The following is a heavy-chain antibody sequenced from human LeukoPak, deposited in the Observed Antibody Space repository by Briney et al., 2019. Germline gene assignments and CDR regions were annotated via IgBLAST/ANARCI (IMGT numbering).Heavy chain of an antibody. CDR2: IYYSGST. CDR3: ARQNYDFWSGYSPKAAFDI. Sequence: SETLSLTCTVSGGSISSSSYYWGWIRQPPGKGLEWIGSIYYSGSTYYNPSLKSRVTISVDTSKNQFSLKLSSVTAADTAVYYCARQNYDFWSGYSPKAAFDIWGQGTMVTVSS. D-gene: IGHD3-3*01. J-gene: IGHJ3*02. CDR1: GGSISSSSYY. V-gene: IGHV4-39*07.